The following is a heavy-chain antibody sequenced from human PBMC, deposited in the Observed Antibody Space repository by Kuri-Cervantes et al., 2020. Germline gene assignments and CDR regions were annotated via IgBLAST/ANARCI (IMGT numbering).Heavy chain of an antibody. Sequence: GESLKISCAASGFTFSRSGMHWVRQAPGKGLEWVANIKQDGSEKYYVDSVKGRFTISRDNAKNSLYLQMNSLRAEDTAVYYCARDLSPGSYSYYYYYYGMDVWGQGTTVTVSS. V-gene: IGHV3-7*01. CDR2: IKQDGSEK. CDR3: ARDLSPGSYSYYYYYYGMDV. CDR1: GFTFSRSG. D-gene: IGHD3-10*01. J-gene: IGHJ6*02.